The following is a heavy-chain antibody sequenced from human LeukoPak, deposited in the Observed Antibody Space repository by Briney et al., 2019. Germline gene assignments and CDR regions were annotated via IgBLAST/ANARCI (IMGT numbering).Heavy chain of an antibody. Sequence: GESLKIPSKGSGDSFTSYWIGWLRQKPGRDLEWMGIIYPGDSDTRYSPSFQGQVTISADKSISTAHLQWSSLTASDTAMYYCAASSSGWYGGVDDWGQGPLVTVSS. D-gene: IGHD6-19*01. J-gene: IGHJ4*02. CDR1: GDSFTSYW. CDR3: AASSSGWYGGVDD. V-gene: IGHV5-51*01. CDR2: IYPGDSDT.